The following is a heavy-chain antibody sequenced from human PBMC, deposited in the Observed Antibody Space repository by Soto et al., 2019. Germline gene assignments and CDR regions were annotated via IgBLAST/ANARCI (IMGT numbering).Heavy chain of an antibody. CDR3: ASDRVYRRGFDP. J-gene: IGHJ5*02. CDR1: GYTFTGYY. CDR2: INPNSGGT. Sequence: ASVKVSCKASGYTFTGYYMHWVRQAPGQGLEWMGWINPNSGGTNYAQKFQGRVTMTRDTSISTAHMELSRLRSDDTAVYYCASDRVYRRGFDPWGQGTLVTVSS. D-gene: IGHD6-13*01. V-gene: IGHV1-2*02.